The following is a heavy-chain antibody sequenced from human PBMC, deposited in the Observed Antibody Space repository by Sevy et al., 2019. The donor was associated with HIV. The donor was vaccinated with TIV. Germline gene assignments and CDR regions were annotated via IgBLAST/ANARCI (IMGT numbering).Heavy chain of an antibody. V-gene: IGHV2-5*01. CDR3: AHFHPTYCSGSSCYSRRFDP. CDR2: IYWIDDH. CDR1: GFSLSSSGEG. Sequence: SGPTLVKPTQTLTLTCTFSGFSLSSSGEGVGWIRQPPGKALEWLALIYWIDDHRYRPSLKNRLTITKVTSKNQVVLTMTNMDPEDTATYDCAHFHPTYCSGSSCYSRRFDPWGRGILVTVSS. J-gene: IGHJ5*02. D-gene: IGHD2-15*01.